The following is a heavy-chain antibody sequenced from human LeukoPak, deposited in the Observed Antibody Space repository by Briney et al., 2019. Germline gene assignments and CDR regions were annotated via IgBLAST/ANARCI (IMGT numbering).Heavy chain of an antibody. CDR3: AKDPDYYDSSGHFDY. D-gene: IGHD3-22*01. V-gene: IGHV3-23*01. Sequence: GGSLRLSCAASGFTFSSYAMSWVRQAPGKGLEWVSGIRGSGGTTYYADSVKGRFTISRDNSKNTLYLQMNSLRAEDTAVYYCAKDPDYYDSSGHFDYWGQGTLVTVSS. CDR2: IRGSGGTT. J-gene: IGHJ4*02. CDR1: GFTFSSYA.